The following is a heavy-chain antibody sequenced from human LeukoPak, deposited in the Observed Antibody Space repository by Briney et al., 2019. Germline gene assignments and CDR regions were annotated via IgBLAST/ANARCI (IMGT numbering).Heavy chain of an antibody. J-gene: IGHJ4*02. D-gene: IGHD6-19*01. Sequence: PGGSLRLSCAASGFTFSNFWMSWVRQAPGEGLEWLANIKTDGSEKYYVDSVKGRFTISRDNAKNSLYLQMNSLRVEDTAVYYCAKWTYSSGWYYDYWGQGTLVTVSS. V-gene: IGHV3-7*02. CDR3: AKWTYSSGWYYDY. CDR1: GFTFSNFW. CDR2: IKTDGSEK.